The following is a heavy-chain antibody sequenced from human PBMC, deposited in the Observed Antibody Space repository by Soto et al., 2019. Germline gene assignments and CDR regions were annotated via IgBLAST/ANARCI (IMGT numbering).Heavy chain of an antibody. V-gene: IGHV3-30*18. Sequence: GGSLRLSCAASGFTFSSYGMHWVRQAPGKGLEWVAVISYDGSNKYYADSVKGRFTISRDNSKNTLYLQMNSLRAEDTAVYYCAKDRRRDSYGYYYYYGMDVWGQGTTVTVSS. CDR2: ISYDGSNK. CDR3: AKDRRRDSYGYYYYYGMDV. J-gene: IGHJ6*02. D-gene: IGHD5-18*01. CDR1: GFTFSSYG.